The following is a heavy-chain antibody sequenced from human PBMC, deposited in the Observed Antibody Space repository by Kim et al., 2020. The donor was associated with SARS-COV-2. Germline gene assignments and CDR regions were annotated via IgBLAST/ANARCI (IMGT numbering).Heavy chain of an antibody. CDR2: INHSGST. CDR3: ARTAAGRYYLHPTSGWFDP. Sequence: SETLSLTCAVYGGSFSGYYWSWIRQPPGKGLEWIGEINHSGSTNYNPSLKSRVTISVDTSKNQFSLKLSSVTAADTAVYYCARTAAGRYYLHPTSGWFDP. D-gene: IGHD3-10*01. J-gene: IGHJ5*02. CDR1: GGSFSGYY. V-gene: IGHV4-34*01.